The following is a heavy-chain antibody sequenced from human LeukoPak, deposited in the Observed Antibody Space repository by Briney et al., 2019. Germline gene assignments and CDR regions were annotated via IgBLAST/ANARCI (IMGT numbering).Heavy chain of an antibody. Sequence: GGSLRLSCAASGFTFSSYAMHWVRQAPGKGLEWVAVISYDGSNKYYADSVKGRFTISRDNSKNTLYLQMNSLRAEDTAVYYCAREKVATIAVAGTEAFDIWGQGTMVTVSS. V-gene: IGHV3-30-3*01. D-gene: IGHD6-19*01. CDR2: ISYDGSNK. J-gene: IGHJ3*02. CDR3: AREKVATIAVAGTEAFDI. CDR1: GFTFSSYA.